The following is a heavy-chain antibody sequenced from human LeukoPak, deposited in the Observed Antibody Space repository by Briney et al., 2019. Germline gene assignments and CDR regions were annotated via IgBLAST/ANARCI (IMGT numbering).Heavy chain of an antibody. Sequence: GESLKISCKGSGYSFTSYWIGWVRQMPGKGLEWMGIIYPGDSDTRYSPSFQGQVTISADKSISTAYLQWSSLKASDTAMYYCARRRETYYYDSSGTSEPRYYFDYWGQGTLVTVSS. CDR2: IYPGDSDT. CDR1: GYSFTSYW. V-gene: IGHV5-51*01. J-gene: IGHJ4*02. CDR3: ARRRETYYYDSSGTSEPRYYFDY. D-gene: IGHD3-22*01.